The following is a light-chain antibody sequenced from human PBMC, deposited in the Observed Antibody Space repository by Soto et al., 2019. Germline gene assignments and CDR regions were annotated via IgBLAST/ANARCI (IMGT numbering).Light chain of an antibody. J-gene: IGKJ5*01. CDR2: GAS. CDR1: QSVSSNY. Sequence: EIVLTQSPGTLSLSPGERATLSCRARQSVSSNYLAWYQQKPGQAPRLLIYGASSRATGIPDRFSGSGSGTDFTLTISRLEPEDFAVYYCQKYGNSPITFGQGTRLEIK. V-gene: IGKV3-20*01. CDR3: QKYGNSPIT.